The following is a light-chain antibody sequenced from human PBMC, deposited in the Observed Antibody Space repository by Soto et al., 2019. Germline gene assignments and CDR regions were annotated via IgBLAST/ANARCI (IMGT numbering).Light chain of an antibody. CDR3: QQHNNWPPWT. Sequence: EIVMTQSPATLSVPPGERATLSCRASQSVSSNLAWYQQKPGQAPRLLIYGASTRATGIPGRFSVSGYGTEFTLTISSLQSEDFAVYYCQQHNNWPPWTFGQGTKVDIK. CDR2: GAS. J-gene: IGKJ1*01. CDR1: QSVSSN. V-gene: IGKV3-15*01.